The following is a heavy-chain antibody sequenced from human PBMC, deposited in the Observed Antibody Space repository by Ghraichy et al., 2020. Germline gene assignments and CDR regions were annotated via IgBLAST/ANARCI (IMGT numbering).Heavy chain of an antibody. CDR2: LSSGGSP. D-gene: IGHD3-3*01. CDR1: GFTVGSVY. J-gene: IGHJ4*02. V-gene: IGHV3-53*01. Sequence: GGSLRLSCAASGFTVGSVYMIWVRQAPGKGLEWVSLLSSGGSPHYADSVKGRFTISRDNSNNSLFLHMKMLRAEDTAVYFCAGGGGYDFWSGYYPNWGQGTLVTVSS. CDR3: AGGGGYDFWSGYYPN.